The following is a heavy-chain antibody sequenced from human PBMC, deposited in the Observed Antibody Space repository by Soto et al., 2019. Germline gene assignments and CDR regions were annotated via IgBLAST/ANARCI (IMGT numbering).Heavy chain of an antibody. J-gene: IGHJ4*02. CDR1: VYTFTSYA. CDR2: INAGKGDT. CDR3: ARNILGGTTDY. D-gene: IGHD1-7*01. Sequence: ASVKVSCKASVYTFTSYAIHWVRQAPGQGLEWLGWINAGKGDTKYPQRFQGRVTITRDTSASTAYMELSSLRSEDTAVYYCARNILGGTTDYWGPGTLVTVSS. V-gene: IGHV1-3*01.